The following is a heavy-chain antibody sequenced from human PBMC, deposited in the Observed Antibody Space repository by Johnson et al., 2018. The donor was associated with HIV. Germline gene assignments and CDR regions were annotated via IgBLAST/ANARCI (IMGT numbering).Heavy chain of an antibody. CDR1: GFTFSDFY. CDR2: ISYDGNNK. J-gene: IGHJ3*02. CDR3: AKPLFSISWPYDAFDM. V-gene: IGHV3-30*18. Sequence: QVHLVESGGGLVKPGGSLRLSRAASGFTFSDFYMSWISQAPGKGLEWVAIISYDGNNKYYADSVKGRVTISRDNYKNTLYLQMNSLRAEDTAVYYCAKPLFSISWPYDAFDMWGQGTMVTVS. D-gene: IGHD2/OR15-2a*01.